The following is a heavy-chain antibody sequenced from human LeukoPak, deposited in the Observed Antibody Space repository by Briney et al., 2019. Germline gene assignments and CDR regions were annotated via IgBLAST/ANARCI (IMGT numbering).Heavy chain of an antibody. CDR2: IKQDGSEK. Sequence: GGSLRLSCAASGFTFSSYWMSWVRQAPGKGLEWVANIKQDGSEKYYVDSVKGRFTISRDNAKNSLYLQMNSLRAEDTAIYYCAKLDGSGAGSSRPPIDYWGQGSLVTVSS. J-gene: IGHJ4*02. V-gene: IGHV3-7*03. CDR3: AKLDGSGAGSSRPPIDY. CDR1: GFTFSSYW. D-gene: IGHD3-10*01.